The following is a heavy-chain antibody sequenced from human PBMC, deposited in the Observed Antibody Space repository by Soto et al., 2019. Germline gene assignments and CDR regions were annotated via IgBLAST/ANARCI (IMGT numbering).Heavy chain of an antibody. CDR1: GGSMSGYY. J-gene: IGHJ5*02. Sequence: WETLSLTCTVSGGSMSGYYWNWIRQPPGKGLEWIGYMYSSGTIRYNPSLKSRVSISMDTSTNHFYLTLSSVTATDTAMYYCAREFCTAPSCQLDPWGQGTPVTVSS. V-gene: IGHV4-59*12. CDR3: AREFCTAPSCQLDP. D-gene: IGHD2-8*02. CDR2: MYSSGTI.